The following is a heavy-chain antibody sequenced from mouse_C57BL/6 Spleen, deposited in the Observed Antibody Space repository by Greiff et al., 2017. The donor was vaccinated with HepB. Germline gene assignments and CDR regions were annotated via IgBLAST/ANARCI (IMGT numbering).Heavy chain of an antibody. Sequence: VQLQESGAELVKPGASVKMSCKASGYTFTTYPIEWMKQNHGKSLEWIGNFHPYNDDTKYNEKFKGKATLTVEKSSSTVYLEISRLTSDDSAVYYCARRGSSLWYFDVWGTGTTVTVSS. CDR2: FHPYNDDT. CDR3: ARRGSSLWYFDV. J-gene: IGHJ1*03. V-gene: IGHV1-47*01. CDR1: GYTFTTYP. D-gene: IGHD6-1*01.